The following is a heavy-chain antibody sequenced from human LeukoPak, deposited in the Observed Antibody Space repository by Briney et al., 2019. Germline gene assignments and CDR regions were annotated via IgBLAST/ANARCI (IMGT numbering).Heavy chain of an antibody. J-gene: IGHJ5*02. CDR1: GYTFTSYG. D-gene: IGHD2-2*01. CDR3: AREVPGCSSTSCYGRGWFDP. CDR2: ISAYNGNT. Sequence: ASVKVSCKASGYTFTSYGISWVRQAPGQGLEWMGWISAYNGNTNYAQKLQGRVTMTTDTSTSTAYMELSSLTSDDTAVYYCAREVPGCSSTSCYGRGWFDPWGQGTLVTVSS. V-gene: IGHV1-18*01.